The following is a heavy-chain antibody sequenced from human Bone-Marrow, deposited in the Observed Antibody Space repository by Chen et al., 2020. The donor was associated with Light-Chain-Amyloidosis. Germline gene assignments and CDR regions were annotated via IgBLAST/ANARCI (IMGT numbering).Heavy chain of an antibody. D-gene: IGHD2-2*01. CDR1: GFTFDDYA. J-gene: IGHJ5*02. V-gene: IGHV3-9*01. CDR2: ISWNSGSI. Sequence: EVQLVXSGGGLVQPGRSLRLSCAASGFTFDDYAMHWVRQAPGKGLEWVSGISWNSGSIGYADSVKGRFTISRDNAKNSLYLQMNSLRAEDTALYYCAKDIIPAATGGWNWFDPWGQGTLVTVSS. CDR3: AKDIIPAATGGWNWFDP.